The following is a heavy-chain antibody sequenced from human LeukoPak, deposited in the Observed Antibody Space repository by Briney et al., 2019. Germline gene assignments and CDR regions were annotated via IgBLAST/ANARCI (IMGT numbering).Heavy chain of an antibody. CDR2: ISSSSSYK. D-gene: IGHD2-15*01. Sequence: GWSLRLSCLASGFTFSSYSMNWVRQAPGKGLEWVSSISSSSSYKYYADSVKGRFTSSRDNAKNSLYLQMNSLRAEDTAVYYCARDGGNDAFDIWGQGTMVTVSS. CDR3: ARDGGNDAFDI. CDR1: GFTFSSYS. V-gene: IGHV3-21*01. J-gene: IGHJ3*02.